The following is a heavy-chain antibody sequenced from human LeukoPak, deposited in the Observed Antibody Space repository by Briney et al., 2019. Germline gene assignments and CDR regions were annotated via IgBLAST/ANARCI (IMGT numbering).Heavy chain of an antibody. V-gene: IGHV3-15*01. Sequence: GGSLRLSCAASGFTFSNAWMSWVRQAPGKGLEWVGRIKSKTDGGTTDYAAPVKGRFTISRDDSKNTMYLQMNSLKPEDTAVYYCTTDSEGYYDGSGSYPLDYWGQGTLVTVSS. CDR1: GFTFSNAW. D-gene: IGHD3-10*01. CDR2: IKSKTDGGTT. CDR3: TTDSEGYYDGSGSYPLDY. J-gene: IGHJ4*02.